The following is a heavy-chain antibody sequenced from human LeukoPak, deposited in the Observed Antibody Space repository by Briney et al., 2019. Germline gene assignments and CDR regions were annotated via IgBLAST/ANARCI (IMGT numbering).Heavy chain of an antibody. J-gene: IGHJ5*02. V-gene: IGHV4-59*01. Sequence: PSETLSLTCTVSGGSIGSYYWSWIRQPPGKGLEWIGYVYYSGSTSYNPSLKSRVTISVDTSKNQFSLKLSSVTAADAAVYHCARSGYCSSTSCYRSLWFDPWGQGTLVTVSS. CDR2: VYYSGST. D-gene: IGHD2-2*02. CDR3: ARSGYCSSTSCYRSLWFDP. CDR1: GGSIGSYY.